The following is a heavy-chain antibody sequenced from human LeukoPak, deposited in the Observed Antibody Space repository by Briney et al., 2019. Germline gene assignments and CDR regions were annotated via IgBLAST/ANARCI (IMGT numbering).Heavy chain of an antibody. CDR2: IYYSGST. V-gene: IGHV4-59*12. J-gene: IGHJ5*02. Sequence: SETLSLTCTVSGGSISSYYWSWIRQPPGKGLEWIGYIYYSGSTNYNPSLKSRVTISVDTSKNQFSLKLSSVTAADTAVYYCARDPGRITMVRGVIARWFDPWGQGTLVTVSS. D-gene: IGHD3-10*01. CDR3: ARDPGRITMVRGVIARWFDP. CDR1: GGSISSYY.